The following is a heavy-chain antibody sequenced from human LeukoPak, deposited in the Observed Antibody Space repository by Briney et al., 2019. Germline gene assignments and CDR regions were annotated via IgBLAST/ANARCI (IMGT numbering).Heavy chain of an antibody. CDR3: ARPRDSSGSDAFDI. Sequence: PGRSLRLSCAASGFTFSSYAMHWVRQAPGKGLEWVAVISYDGSNKYYADSVKGRFTISRDNSKTTLYLQMNSLRAEDTAVYYCARPRDSSGSDAFDIWGQGTMVTVSS. D-gene: IGHD3-22*01. CDR1: GFTFSSYA. J-gene: IGHJ3*02. CDR2: ISYDGSNK. V-gene: IGHV3-30*04.